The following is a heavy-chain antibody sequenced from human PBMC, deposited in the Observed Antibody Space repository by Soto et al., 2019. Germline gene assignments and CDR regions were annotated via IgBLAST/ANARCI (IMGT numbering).Heavy chain of an antibody. CDR1: GGSVNSGSYY. D-gene: IGHD3-22*01. CDR3: AREDYYYDSSSFEP. J-gene: IGHJ5*02. V-gene: IGHV4-61*01. Sequence: SETLSLTCTVSGGSVNSGSYYWSWIRQPPGKGLEWIGYIYYTGSVNYNPSLKSRVTLSVDTSKNQFSLKLSSVTAADTAVYYCAREDYYYDSSSFEPWGQGTPVTVSS. CDR2: IYYTGSV.